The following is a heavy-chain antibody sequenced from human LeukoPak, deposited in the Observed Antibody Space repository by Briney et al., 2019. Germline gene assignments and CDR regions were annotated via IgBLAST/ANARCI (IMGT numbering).Heavy chain of an antibody. CDR2: IKQDGSEK. D-gene: IGHD1-14*01. J-gene: IGHJ6*03. Sequence: PGGSLRLSCAASGFTFSSHWMSWVRQAPGKGLEWVANIKQDGSEKYYVDSVKGRFTISRDNAKNSLYLQMNSLRAEDTAVYYCARTPEVDYDYYYMDVWGKGTTVTVSS. CDR1: GFTFSSHW. CDR3: ARTPEVDYDYYYMDV. V-gene: IGHV3-7*01.